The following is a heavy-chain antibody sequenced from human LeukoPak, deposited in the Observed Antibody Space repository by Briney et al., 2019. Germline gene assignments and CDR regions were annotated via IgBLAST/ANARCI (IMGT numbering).Heavy chain of an antibody. CDR1: GRSISSGSYY. CDR2: IYTSGST. J-gene: IGHJ6*03. CDR3: ARVVVVPAEPDDYYYMDG. Sequence: NPSETLSLTCTVSGRSISSGSYYWSWIRQPAGKGLEWIGRIYTSGSTNYNPSLKSRVTMSVDTSKNQFSLKLSSVTAADTAVYYCARVVVVPAEPDDYYYMDGWGKGTTVTVSS. D-gene: IGHD2-2*01. V-gene: IGHV4-61*02.